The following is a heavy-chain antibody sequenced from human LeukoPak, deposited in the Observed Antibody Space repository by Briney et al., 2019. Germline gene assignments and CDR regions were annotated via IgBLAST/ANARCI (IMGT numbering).Heavy chain of an antibody. J-gene: IGHJ6*02. CDR3: ARQFYGLCYYYGMDV. CDR2: IYYSGST. V-gene: IGHV4-39*01. Sequence: WVSQAPGKGLEWIGSIYYSGSTYYNPSLKSRVTISVDTSKNQFSLKLSSVTAADTAVYYCARQFYGLCYYYGMDVWGQGTTVTVSS. D-gene: IGHD4-17*01.